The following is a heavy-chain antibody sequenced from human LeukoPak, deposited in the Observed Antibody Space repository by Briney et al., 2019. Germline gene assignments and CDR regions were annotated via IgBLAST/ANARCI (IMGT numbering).Heavy chain of an antibody. CDR2: ISLSGTI. D-gene: IGHD6-13*01. CDR1: GFTFSDYY. CDR3: ARDSSSWYGYFQH. Sequence: GGSLRLSCAAAGFTFSDYYMSWISQAPGKGLEWVSYISLSGTIYYADSVKGRFTISRDNAKNSLYLQMNSLRAEDTAVYYCARDSSSWYGYFQHWGQGTLVTVSS. V-gene: IGHV3-11*04. J-gene: IGHJ1*01.